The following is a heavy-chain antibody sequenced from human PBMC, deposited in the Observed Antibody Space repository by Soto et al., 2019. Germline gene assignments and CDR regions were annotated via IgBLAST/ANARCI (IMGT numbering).Heavy chain of an antibody. J-gene: IGHJ4*02. D-gene: IGHD6-19*01. CDR1: GGIVSNFA. V-gene: IGHV1-69*01. Sequence: QVQLVQSGAEVKKPGSSVKGSCKASGGIVSNFAFNWMRQAPGQGLEWMGGIIPTLGTPHYAQKFLGRVTITADESTRTVYMEMSSLTVEDTAVYYCARVGLGAYDYWGQGTLVIVSS. CDR3: ARVGLGAYDY. CDR2: IIPTLGTP.